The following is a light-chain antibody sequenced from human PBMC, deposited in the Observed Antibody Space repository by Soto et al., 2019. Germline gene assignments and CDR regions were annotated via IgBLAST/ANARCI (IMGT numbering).Light chain of an antibody. CDR3: KSYAGSNTYV. J-gene: IGLJ1*01. CDR2: EVV. Sequence: PPAAPGIPDRSVPIPSPGPKINIGVYDFVSWYQHHPGKAPRLIIYEVVQRPSGVPDRFSGSKSGNTASLTVSGLQAADEADYFCKSYAGSNTYVFGSGTKVTVL. V-gene: IGLV2-8*01. CDR1: KINIGVYDF.